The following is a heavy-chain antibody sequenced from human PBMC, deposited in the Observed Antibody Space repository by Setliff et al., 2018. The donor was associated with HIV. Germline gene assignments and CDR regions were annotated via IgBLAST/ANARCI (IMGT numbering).Heavy chain of an antibody. CDR2: IYTSGST. CDR3: ARDRYCSSTRCYDNWFDP. CDR1: GGSISSGSYY. D-gene: IGHD2-2*01. Sequence: PSETLSLTCTVSGGSISSGSYYWSWIRQPAGKGLEWIGRIYTSGSTNYNPSLKSRVTISVDTSKNQFSLKLSSVTAADTAVYYCARDRYCSSTRCYDNWFDPWGQGTLVTVSS. J-gene: IGHJ5*02. V-gene: IGHV4-61*02.